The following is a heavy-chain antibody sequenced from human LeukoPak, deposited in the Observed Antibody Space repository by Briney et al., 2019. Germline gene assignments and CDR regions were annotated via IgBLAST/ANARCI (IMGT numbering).Heavy chain of an antibody. CDR1: GFTFSSYG. V-gene: IGHV3-33*08. CDR3: ARGRIGYCSGGSCTSTAYGMDV. CDR2: IWYDGSNK. Sequence: GGSLRLSCAASGFTFSSYGMHWVRQAPGKGLEWVAVIWYDGSNKYYADSVKGRFTISRDNSKNTLFLQMNSLRAEDTAVYYCARGRIGYCSGGSCTSTAYGMDVWGQGTTVTVSS. D-gene: IGHD2-15*01. J-gene: IGHJ6*02.